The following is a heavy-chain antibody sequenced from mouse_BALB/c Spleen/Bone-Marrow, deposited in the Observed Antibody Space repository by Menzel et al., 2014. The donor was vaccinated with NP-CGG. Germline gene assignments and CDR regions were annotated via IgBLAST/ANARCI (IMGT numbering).Heavy chain of an antibody. CDR1: GYTFTSHY. CDR2: INPNNGGT. CDR3: TRLSLLRGYFDY. V-gene: IGHV1S81*02. Sequence: QVQLQQSGAELVKPGTSVKLSCKASGYTFTSHYIYWVKQRPGQGLEWIGEINPNNGGTNFNEKFKSKATLTVDKSSSTAYMQLSSLTSEDSAVYYCTRLSLLRGYFDYWGQGTTLTVSS. J-gene: IGHJ2*01. D-gene: IGHD1-2*01.